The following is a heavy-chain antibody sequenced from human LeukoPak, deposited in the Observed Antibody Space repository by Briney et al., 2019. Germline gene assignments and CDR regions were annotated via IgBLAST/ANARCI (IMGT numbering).Heavy chain of an antibody. Sequence: GGSLRLSCAASGFTFSSYAMSWVRQAPGKGLEWVSAISGSGGSTYYADSVKGRFTISTDNSKNTLYLQMNSLRAEDTAVYYCAKDLGTHSSSWYMVGWFDPWGQGTLVTVSS. CDR2: ISGSGGST. J-gene: IGHJ5*02. CDR1: GFTFSSYA. V-gene: IGHV3-23*01. CDR3: AKDLGTHSSSWYMVGWFDP. D-gene: IGHD6-13*01.